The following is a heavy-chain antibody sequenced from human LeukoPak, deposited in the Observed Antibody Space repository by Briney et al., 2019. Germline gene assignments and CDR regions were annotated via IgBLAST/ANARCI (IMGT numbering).Heavy chain of an antibody. J-gene: IGHJ4*02. CDR1: GFTFSNYA. D-gene: IGHD5-18*01. CDR2: MSGSGGSI. Sequence: PGGSLRLSCAASGFTFSNYAVSWVRQAPGKGLEWVSVMSGSGGSIFYADSVKGRFTISKDNSKSTLYLQMNSLRAEDTAVYYCAKDQEWDSGYSYGSDYWGQGTLVTVSS. V-gene: IGHV3-23*01. CDR3: AKDQEWDSGYSYGSDY.